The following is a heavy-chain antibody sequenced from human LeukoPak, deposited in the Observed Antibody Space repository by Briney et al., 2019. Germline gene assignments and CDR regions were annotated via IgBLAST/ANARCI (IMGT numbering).Heavy chain of an antibody. J-gene: IGHJ6*02. CDR3: ARDRAAAGTDYYYGMDV. V-gene: IGHV3-74*01. Sequence: GGSLRLSCAASGFGFSSNWMHWVRQAPGEGLVWVSRINAGGSATSYADSVKGRSTISRDNSKNTLYLQMNSLRAEDTAVYYCARDRAAAGTDYYYGMDVWGQGTTVTVSS. CDR2: INAGGSAT. CDR1: GFGFSSNW. D-gene: IGHD6-13*01.